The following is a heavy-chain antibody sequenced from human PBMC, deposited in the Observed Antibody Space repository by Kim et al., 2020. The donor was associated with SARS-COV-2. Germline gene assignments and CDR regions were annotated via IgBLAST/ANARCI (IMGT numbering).Heavy chain of an antibody. J-gene: IGHJ4*02. D-gene: IGHD3-10*01. CDR3: TRFDYYGSGTSYDF. Sequence: YSQKFQGRVTITPDTSASTAYMELTRLRSEDTAVYYCTRFDYYGSGTSYDFWGQGTPVTVSS. V-gene: IGHV1-3*01.